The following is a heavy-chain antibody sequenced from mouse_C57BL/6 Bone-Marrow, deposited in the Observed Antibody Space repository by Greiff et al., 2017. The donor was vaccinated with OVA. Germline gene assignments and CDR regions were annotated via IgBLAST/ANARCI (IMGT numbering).Heavy chain of an antibody. CDR2: IYPGDGDT. D-gene: IGHD4-1*02. CDR1: GYAFSSSW. V-gene: IGHV1-82*01. J-gene: IGHJ2*01. Sequence: VQLQQSGPELVKPGASVKISCKASGYAFSSSWMNWVKQRPGKGLEWIGRIYPGDGDTNYNGKFKGKATLTADKSSSTAYMQLSSLTSEDSAVYFCASLFNWDSFDYWGQGTTLTVSS. CDR3: ASLFNWDSFDY.